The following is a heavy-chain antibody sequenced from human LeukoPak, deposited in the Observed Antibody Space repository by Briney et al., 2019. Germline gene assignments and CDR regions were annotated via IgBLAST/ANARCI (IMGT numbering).Heavy chain of an antibody. CDR2: IYPDDSDT. V-gene: IGHV5-51*01. J-gene: IGHJ3*02. CDR3: ARHGALMAAATHDAFDI. CDR1: GYRFSDYW. Sequence: GESLKISCKGSGYRFSDYWISWVRQMSGKGPEWMGIIYPDDSDTSYSPSFQGQVTISADKSITTAYLQWSSLKASDTAMYYCARHGALMAAATHDAFDIWGQGTMVTVSS. D-gene: IGHD6-13*01.